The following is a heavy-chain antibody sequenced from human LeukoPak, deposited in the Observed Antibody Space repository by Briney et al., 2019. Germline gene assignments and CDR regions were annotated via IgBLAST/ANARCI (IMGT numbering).Heavy chain of an antibody. Sequence: GGSLRLSCAASGFTFSSYAMSWVRQAPGKGLEWVSVISGSGGSTYSADSVKGRFTISRDNSKNTLYLQMNSLRDEDTAVYYCAGHEAQMGELSPQSAFDIWGQGTMVTVSS. J-gene: IGHJ3*02. V-gene: IGHV3-23*01. CDR2: ISGSGGST. CDR3: AGHEAQMGELSPQSAFDI. CDR1: GFTFSSYA. D-gene: IGHD3-16*02.